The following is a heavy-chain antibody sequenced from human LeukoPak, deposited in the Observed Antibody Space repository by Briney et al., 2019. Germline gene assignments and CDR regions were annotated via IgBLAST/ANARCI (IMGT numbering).Heavy chain of an antibody. CDR1: GFSFSTYA. CDR3: ARKLAI. V-gene: IGHV3-48*02. CDR2: IGSSGVTK. D-gene: IGHD5-12*01. J-gene: IGHJ4*02. Sequence: PGGSLRFSCAASGFSFSTYAMNWVRQTPEKGLEGVSYIGSSGVTKYYADSVKGRFIISRDNAKNSLFLQMNSLRDDDTAVYFCARKLAIWGQGTLVTVSS.